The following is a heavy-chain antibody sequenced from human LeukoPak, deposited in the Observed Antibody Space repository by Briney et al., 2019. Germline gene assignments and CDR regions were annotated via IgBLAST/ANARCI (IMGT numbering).Heavy chain of an antibody. V-gene: IGHV1-2*02. CDR3: ARDMDSSSWYDWFDP. D-gene: IGHD6-13*01. Sequence: ASVKVSCKASGYTFTGYYMHWVRQAPGQGLEWMGWINPNSGGTNYAQKLQGRVTMTTDTSTSTAYMELRSLRSDDTAVYYCARDMDSSSWYDWFDPWGQGTLVTVSS. CDR2: INPNSGGT. J-gene: IGHJ5*02. CDR1: GYTFTGYY.